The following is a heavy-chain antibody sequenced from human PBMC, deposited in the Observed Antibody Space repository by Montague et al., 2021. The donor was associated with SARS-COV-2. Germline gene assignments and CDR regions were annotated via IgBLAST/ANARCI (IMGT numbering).Heavy chain of an antibody. D-gene: IGHD2-21*01. J-gene: IGHJ4*02. CDR3: ARVVGFDFDY. Sequence: TPSLTCTVSGGSISSGSYYWSWIRQPAGKGLEWIGRIYTSGSTNYNPSLKSRVTISVDTSKNQFSLKLSSVTAADTAAYYCARVVGFDFDYWGQGTLVIVSS. CDR1: GGSISSGSYY. CDR2: IYTSGST. V-gene: IGHV4-61*02.